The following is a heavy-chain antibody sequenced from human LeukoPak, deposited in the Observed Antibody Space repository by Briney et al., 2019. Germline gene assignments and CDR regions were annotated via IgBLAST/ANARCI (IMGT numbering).Heavy chain of an antibody. J-gene: IGHJ3*02. CDR3: ARVGTANDAFDI. Sequence: PGGSLRLSCAASGFTFSSYSMNWVRQAPGKGLEWVSSISSSSSYIYYADSVKGRFTISRDNAKNSLYLQMNSLRAEDTAVYYCARVGTANDAFDIWGQGTMVTVSS. V-gene: IGHV3-21*01. CDR1: GFTFSSYS. CDR2: ISSSSSYI. D-gene: IGHD3-10*01.